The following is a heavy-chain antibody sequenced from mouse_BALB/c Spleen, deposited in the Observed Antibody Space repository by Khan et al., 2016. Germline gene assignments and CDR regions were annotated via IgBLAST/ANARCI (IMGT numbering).Heavy chain of an antibody. V-gene: IGHV3-2*02. CDR1: GYSITSDYA. Sequence: EVQLQESGPGLVKPSQSLSLTCTVTGYSITSDYACNWIRQFPGNKLEWMGYIRYSGSTTYNPSLKSRISITRDTSKNQFFLQLYSVTTEDTATYYGTRSATATRYFDVWGAGTTVTVSS. D-gene: IGHD1-2*01. CDR2: IRYSGST. CDR3: TRSATATRYFDV. J-gene: IGHJ1*01.